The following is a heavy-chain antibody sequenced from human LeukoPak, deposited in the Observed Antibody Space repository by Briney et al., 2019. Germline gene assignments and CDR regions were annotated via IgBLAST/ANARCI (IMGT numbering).Heavy chain of an antibody. V-gene: IGHV1-2*02. CDR2: INPNSGGT. Sequence: ASVKVSCKVSGYTFTGYYMHWVRQAPGQGLEWMGWINPNSGGTNYAQKFQGRVTMTRDTSISTAYMELSRLRSDDTAVYYCARSASMVRGVIIPSSYYYYGMDVWGQGTTVTVSS. J-gene: IGHJ6*02. CDR3: ARSASMVRGVIIPSSYYYYGMDV. D-gene: IGHD3-10*01. CDR1: GYTFTGYY.